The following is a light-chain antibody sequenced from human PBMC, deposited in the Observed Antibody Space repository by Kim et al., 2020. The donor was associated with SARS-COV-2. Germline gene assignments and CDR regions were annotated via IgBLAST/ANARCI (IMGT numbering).Light chain of an antibody. Sequence: SYELTQPPSVSVSPGQTASITCSGDQLGDKYVCWYQQKPGQSPVLVIYHDTTRPSGIPDRFSGSNSGNTGTLTISGTQAMDEADYYCQAWDSSTGGVFGGGTQLTVL. CDR3: QAWDSSTGGV. CDR2: HDT. V-gene: IGLV3-1*01. CDR1: QLGDKY. J-gene: IGLJ3*02.